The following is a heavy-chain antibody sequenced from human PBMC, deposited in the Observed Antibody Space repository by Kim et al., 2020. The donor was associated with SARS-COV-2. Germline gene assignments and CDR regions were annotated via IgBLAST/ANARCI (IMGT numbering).Heavy chain of an antibody. Sequence: ASVTVSCKVSGYTLTELSMHWVRQAPGKGLEWMGGFDPEDGETIYAQKFQGRVTMTEDTSTDTAYMELSSLRSEDTAVYYCATCYGCWGLRDPYAFDYWGQGTLVTVSS. CDR1: GYTLTELS. J-gene: IGHJ4*02. V-gene: IGHV1-24*01. D-gene: IGHD5-18*01. CDR2: FDPEDGET. CDR3: ATCYGCWGLRDPYAFDY.